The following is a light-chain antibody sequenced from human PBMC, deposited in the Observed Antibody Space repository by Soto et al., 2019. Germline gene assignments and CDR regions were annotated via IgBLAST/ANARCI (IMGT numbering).Light chain of an antibody. J-gene: IGKJ1*01. CDR3: MLALQIYRT. Sequence: EIVMTQSPRSLTVTPGEPASISCKSRQSIQHNHGNTLLDWYMQKPGQSPQLQIYLASRLAPGDPARISVSRSGTDFTLRLITLEAHNAAIYYYMLALQIYRTFGQGPKLEI. CDR1: QSIQHNHGNTL. CDR2: LAS. V-gene: IGKV2-28*01.